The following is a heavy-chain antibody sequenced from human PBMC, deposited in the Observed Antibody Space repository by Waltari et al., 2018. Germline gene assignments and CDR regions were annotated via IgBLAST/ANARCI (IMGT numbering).Heavy chain of an antibody. Sequence: QLQLQESGPGLVKPSETLSLTCTVSGGSISGSSHDWGWIRQPPGKGLEWFGNIYYSGTTYYNPSLNSRVIISVDTSKNQFSLKLSSVTAADTAVYYCARRGDCGNDCYTFDYWGQGTLVTVSS. J-gene: IGHJ4*02. D-gene: IGHD2-21*01. V-gene: IGHV4-39*01. CDR3: ARRGDCGNDCYTFDY. CDR2: IYYSGTT. CDR1: GGSISGSSHD.